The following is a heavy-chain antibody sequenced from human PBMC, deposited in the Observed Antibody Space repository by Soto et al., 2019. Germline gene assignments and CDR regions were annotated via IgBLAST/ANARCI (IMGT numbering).Heavy chain of an antibody. D-gene: IGHD6-13*01. V-gene: IGHV1-18*01. CDR1: GYTFTSYG. Sequence: ASVKVSCKASGYTFTSYGISWVRQAPGQGHEWMGRISAYNGNTNYAQKLQGRVTMTTDTSTSTAYMELRSLRSDDTAVYYCVRLVRFVGSSWSYDYYYYGMDVWGQGTTVTVSS. J-gene: IGHJ6*02. CDR2: ISAYNGNT. CDR3: VRLVRFVGSSWSYDYYYYGMDV.